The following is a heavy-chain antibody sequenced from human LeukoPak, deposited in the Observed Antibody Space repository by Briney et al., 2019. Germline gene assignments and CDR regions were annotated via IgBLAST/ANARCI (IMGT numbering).Heavy chain of an antibody. V-gene: IGHV3-30*02. CDR2: ISYDGSNK. CDR3: AILVRGGGDSVRGLASDG. Sequence: GGSLRLSCAASGFTFSTYAMHWVRQAPGKGLEWVTVISYDGSNKYYADSVKGRFTISRDHSKNTLYLQMNSVRAEDTAVYYCAILVRGGGDSVRGLASDGWGQGTKVSVSS. CDR1: GFTFSTYA. D-gene: IGHD2-21*02. J-gene: IGHJ3*01.